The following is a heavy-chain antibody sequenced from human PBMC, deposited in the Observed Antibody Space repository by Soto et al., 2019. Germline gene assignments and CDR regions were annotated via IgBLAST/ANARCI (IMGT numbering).Heavy chain of an antibody. J-gene: IGHJ4*02. CDR1: GFTFSSYG. D-gene: IGHD5-12*01. CDR2: ISYDGSNK. V-gene: IGHV3-30*18. CDR3: AKDGGYDDFDY. Sequence: GGSLRLSCAASGFTFSSYGMHWVRQAPGKGLEWVAVISYDGSNKYYADSVKGRFTISRDNSKNTLYLQMNSLRAEDTAVYYCAKDGGYDDFDYWGQGTLVTVSS.